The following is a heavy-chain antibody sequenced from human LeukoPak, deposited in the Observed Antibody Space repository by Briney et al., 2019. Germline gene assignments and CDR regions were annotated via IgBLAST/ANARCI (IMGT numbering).Heavy chain of an antibody. Sequence: GGSLRLSCAASGFTFSSYAMSWVRQAPGKGLEWVSAISGSGGSTYYADSVKGRFTISRDNSKNTLYLQMNSLRAEDTAVYYCARDQGFGELLYLGLDYWGQGTLVTVSS. V-gene: IGHV3-23*01. CDR2: ISGSGGST. CDR3: ARDQGFGELLYLGLDY. J-gene: IGHJ4*02. CDR1: GFTFSSYA. D-gene: IGHD3-10*01.